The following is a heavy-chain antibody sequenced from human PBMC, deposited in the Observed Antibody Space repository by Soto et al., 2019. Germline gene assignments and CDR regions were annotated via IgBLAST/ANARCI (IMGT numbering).Heavy chain of an antibody. CDR3: ATTGGYSSTWLLYYFDY. J-gene: IGHJ4*02. Sequence: PGGSLRLSCAASGFTFSTSWMSWVRQAPGKGLEWVAYIKQDGSEKYYVDSVKGRFTISRDNSKNSLYLQMNTLRAEDTAVYYCATTGGYSSTWLLYYFDYWGQGTLVTVSS. V-gene: IGHV3-7*03. D-gene: IGHD6-13*01. CDR2: IKQDGSEK. CDR1: GFTFSTSW.